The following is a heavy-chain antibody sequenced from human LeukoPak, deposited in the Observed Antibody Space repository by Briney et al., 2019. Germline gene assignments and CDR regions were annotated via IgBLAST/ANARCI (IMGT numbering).Heavy chain of an antibody. V-gene: IGHV3-74*01. CDR3: GRGFALVPAGIPDY. D-gene: IGHD2-2*01. CDR1: GFTFSNYW. CDR2: ISTDGSSS. J-gene: IGHJ4*02. Sequence: GGSLRLSCAASGFTFSNYWMLWVRQAPGEGLVWVSRISTDGSSSTYTDSVKGRFTISRDNAKNTLYLQMNSLRAEDTAIYYCGRGFALVPAGIPDYWGQGILVTVSS.